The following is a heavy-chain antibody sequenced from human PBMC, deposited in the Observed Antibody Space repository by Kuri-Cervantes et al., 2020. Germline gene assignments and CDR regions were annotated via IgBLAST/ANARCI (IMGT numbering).Heavy chain of an antibody. D-gene: IGHD6-13*01. CDR2: IWYDGSNK. V-gene: IGHV3-33*01. J-gene: IGHJ4*02. CDR3: ARDWGRAAATTVDY. CDR1: GFTFSSYS. Sequence: GESLKISCAASGFTFSSYSMHWVRQAPGKGLEWVAVIWYDGSNKYYADSVKGRFTISRDNSKNTLYLQMNSLRAEDTAVYYCARDWGRAAATTVDYWGQGTLVTVSS.